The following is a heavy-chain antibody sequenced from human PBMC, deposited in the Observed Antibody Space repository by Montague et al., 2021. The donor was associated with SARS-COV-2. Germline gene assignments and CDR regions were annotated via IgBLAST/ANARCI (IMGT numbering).Heavy chain of an antibody. J-gene: IGHJ3*02. CDR2: PYYRSRWFD. V-gene: IGHV6-1*01. D-gene: IGHD3-16*01. Sequence: CAISGDSVSGDSLSWNWITHSPPRRLERLCRPYYRSRWFDHYEVXMKGRISIKADTSKNQFSLQLDSVTPEDTAVYYCARGDGLGPYTGYAFDIWGQGTLVTVSS. CDR3: ARGDGLGPYTGYAFDI. CDR1: GDSVSGDSLS.